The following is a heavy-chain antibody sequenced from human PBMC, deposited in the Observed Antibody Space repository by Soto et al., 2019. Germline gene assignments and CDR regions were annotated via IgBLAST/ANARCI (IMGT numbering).Heavy chain of an antibody. CDR3: ARGRRGVPLRPGSIFDY. Sequence: QVQLQQWGAGLLKPSETLSVTCAAYGRSFSGYYWTWIRQPPGKGLEWIGEINHSGSTNCNPSLKSRVTIAVDTSKNHFSPNLTSVTAADTAVYYCARGRRGVPLRPGSIFDYWGQGTLVTVSS. V-gene: IGHV4-34*01. D-gene: IGHD1-1*01. J-gene: IGHJ4*02. CDR2: INHSGST. CDR1: GRSFSGYY.